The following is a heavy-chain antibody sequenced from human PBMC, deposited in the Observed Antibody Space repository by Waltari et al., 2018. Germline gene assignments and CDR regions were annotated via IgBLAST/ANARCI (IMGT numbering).Heavy chain of an antibody. CDR1: GFTFSRYR. CDR2: IKQDGSEK. V-gene: IGHV3-7*01. Sequence: EVQLVESGGGWVQPGGSLRLSCAASGFTFSRYRMHWVRLAPGKGLEWVANIKQDGSEKYYVDSVKGRFTISRDNAKSALYLQMNSLRAEDTAVYYCARDLYDSSGYYWAYYGMDVWGQGTTVTVSS. CDR3: ARDLYDSSGYYWAYYGMDV. D-gene: IGHD3-22*01. J-gene: IGHJ6*02.